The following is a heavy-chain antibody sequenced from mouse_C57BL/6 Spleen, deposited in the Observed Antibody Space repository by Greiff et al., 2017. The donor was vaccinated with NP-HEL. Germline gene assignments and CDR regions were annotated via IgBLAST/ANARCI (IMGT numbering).Heavy chain of an antibody. CDR2: IDPSDSYT. V-gene: IGHV1-69*01. CDR3: ARGGAFAY. Sequence: VQLQQPGAELVMPGASVKLSCKASGYTFTSYWMHWVKQRPGQGLEWIGEIDPSDSYTNYNQKFKGKSTLTVDKSSSTAYMQLSSLTSEDSAVYYCARGGAFAYWGQGTLVTVSA. J-gene: IGHJ3*01. CDR1: GYTFTSYW.